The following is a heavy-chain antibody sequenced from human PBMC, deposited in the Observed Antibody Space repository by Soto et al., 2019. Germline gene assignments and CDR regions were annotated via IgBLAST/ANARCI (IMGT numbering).Heavy chain of an antibody. Sequence: EVQLVESGGGLVKPGGSLRLGCAVSGFTVGSAWMNWVRQAPGKGLVWVGCIKSKVDGGTTDYAVHVKGRFAISIDDSNNTLYLQLESLKTEDTAVYYCASASESALTGDMARSWGQGTVVTVSS. CDR3: ASASESALTGDMARS. V-gene: IGHV3-15*07. J-gene: IGHJ5*02. D-gene: IGHD7-27*01. CDR1: GFTVGSAW. CDR2: IKSKVDGGTT.